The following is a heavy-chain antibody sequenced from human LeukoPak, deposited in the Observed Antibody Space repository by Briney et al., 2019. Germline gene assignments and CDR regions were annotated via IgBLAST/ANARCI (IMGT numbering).Heavy chain of an antibody. D-gene: IGHD2/OR15-2a*01. CDR3: ARAPEGNYLDY. J-gene: IGHJ4*02. V-gene: IGHV4-59*01. CDR2: IYYSGST. CDR1: GGSISSYY. Sequence: SETLSLTRTVSGGSISSYYWSWIRQPPGKGLEWIGYIYYSGSTNYNPSLKSRVTISVDTSKNQFSLKLSSVTAADTAVYYCARAPEGNYLDYWGQGTLVTVSS.